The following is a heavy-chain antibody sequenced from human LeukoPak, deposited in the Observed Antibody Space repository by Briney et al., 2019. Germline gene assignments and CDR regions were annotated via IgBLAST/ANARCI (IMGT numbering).Heavy chain of an antibody. CDR2: MNPHSGNT. V-gene: IGHV1-8*01. Sequence: ASVKVSCKASGYTSANYDIKWVRQASGQGLEWMGWMNPHSGNTGYAQNSQGRVTMTRNTSISTAYMGLRGLRSEDTAVYYCARLSSHYGDYKVDPWGQGTLVTVSS. CDR1: GYTSANYD. CDR3: ARLSSHYGDYKVDP. J-gene: IGHJ5*02. D-gene: IGHD4-17*01.